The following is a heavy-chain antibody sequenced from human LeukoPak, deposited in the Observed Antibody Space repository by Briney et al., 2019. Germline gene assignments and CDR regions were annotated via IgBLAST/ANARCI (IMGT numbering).Heavy chain of an antibody. D-gene: IGHD3-10*01. Sequence: GGSLRLSCAAYGFTFSSYAMSWVRQAPGKGLEWVSAINGSGGSTYYADSVKGRFTISRDNSKNTLYLQMNSLRAEDTAVYYCAKDPDYYGSGSYSKGFDFWGQGTLVTVSS. V-gene: IGHV3-23*01. CDR1: GFTFSSYA. J-gene: IGHJ4*02. CDR3: AKDPDYYGSGSYSKGFDF. CDR2: INGSGGST.